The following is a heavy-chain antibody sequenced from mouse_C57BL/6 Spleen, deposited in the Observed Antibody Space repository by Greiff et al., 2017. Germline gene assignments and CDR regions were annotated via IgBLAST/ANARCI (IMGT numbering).Heavy chain of an antibody. D-gene: IGHD1-1*01. J-gene: IGHJ2*01. Sequence: QVQLKQPGAELVKPGASVKLSCTASGYTFTSYWMHWVKQRPGQGLEWIGMIHPNSGSTNYNEKFKSKATLTVDKSSSTAYMQLSRLTSEDSAVYYGAREVTTVVTTDYFDYWGQGTTLTVSS. V-gene: IGHV1-64*01. CDR3: AREVTTVVTTDYFDY. CDR1: GYTFTSYW. CDR2: IHPNSGST.